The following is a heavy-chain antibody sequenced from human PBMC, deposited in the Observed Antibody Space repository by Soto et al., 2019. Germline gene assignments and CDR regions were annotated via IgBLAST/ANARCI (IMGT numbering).Heavy chain of an antibody. D-gene: IGHD3-22*01. CDR1: GYSISSGYY. CDR3: ARRYYDLDAFDI. Sequence: SETLSLTCAVSGYSISSGYYWGWIRQPPGKGLEWIGSIYHSGSTYYNPSLKSRVTISVDTSKNQFSLKLSSVTAADTAVYYCARRYYDLDAFDICRQRTMVTVSS. CDR2: IYHSGST. J-gene: IGHJ3*02. V-gene: IGHV4-38-2*01.